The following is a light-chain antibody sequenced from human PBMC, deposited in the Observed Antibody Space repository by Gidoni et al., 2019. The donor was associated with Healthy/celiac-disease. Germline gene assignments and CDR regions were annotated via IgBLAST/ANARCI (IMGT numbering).Light chain of an antibody. Sequence: QSALTQLPSASGSPGPSVTISCTGTSSDVGGHNFVSWYQQHPGKAPKLMIYEVNKRPSGVPDRFLGSKSGNTASLTVSGLQAEDEGDYYCSSYAGSSNLVFGGGTKLTVL. CDR3: SSYAGSSNLV. CDR1: SSDVGGHNF. CDR2: EVN. J-gene: IGLJ3*02. V-gene: IGLV2-8*01.